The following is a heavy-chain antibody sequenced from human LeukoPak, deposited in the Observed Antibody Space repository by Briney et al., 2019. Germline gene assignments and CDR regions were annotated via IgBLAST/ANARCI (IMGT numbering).Heavy chain of an antibody. J-gene: IGHJ4*02. V-gene: IGHV4-34*01. D-gene: IGHD6-13*01. CDR3: ARLGAGTSNIDY. Sequence: SETLSLTCAVYGGSFSGYYWSWIRQPPGKGLEWIGEINHSGSTNYNPSLKSRVTTSVDTSKNQFSLKLSSVTAADTAVYYCARLGAGTSNIDYWGQGTLVTVSS. CDR2: INHSGST. CDR1: GGSFSGYY.